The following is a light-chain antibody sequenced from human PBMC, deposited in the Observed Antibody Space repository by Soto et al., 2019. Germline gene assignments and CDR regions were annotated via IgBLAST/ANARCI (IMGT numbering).Light chain of an antibody. CDR3: LLCISSATWA. Sequence: QTVVTQEPSGSVSPGGTVTITCSLSSGSVSTIYVPRWYQQTPGQPPRTLIYNTGTRSSGVPDRFSGSILGNKAALTITGAQAAYEDEYFCLLCISSATWAFGGGTKLTAL. J-gene: IGLJ2*01. V-gene: IGLV8-61*01. CDR2: NTG. CDR1: SGSVSTIYV.